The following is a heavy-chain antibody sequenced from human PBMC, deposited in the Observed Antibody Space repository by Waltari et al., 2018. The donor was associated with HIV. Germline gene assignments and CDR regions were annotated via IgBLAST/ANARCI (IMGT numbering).Heavy chain of an antibody. D-gene: IGHD3-22*01. CDR1: GFPFSRYA. CDR2: ISFDGSSA. V-gene: IGHV3-30-3*01. J-gene: IGHJ3*02. Sequence: QDQLVESGGGVVQPGRSLSLSCAASGFPFSRYAMHWVRPAPGKGLEWVAVISFDGSSAYYADSVKGRFTISKDNPKNTLYLQMKSLITEDTAVYFCARDSLYSDSSGYYFRPFDMWGQGTMVTVSS. CDR3: ARDSLYSDSSGYYFRPFDM.